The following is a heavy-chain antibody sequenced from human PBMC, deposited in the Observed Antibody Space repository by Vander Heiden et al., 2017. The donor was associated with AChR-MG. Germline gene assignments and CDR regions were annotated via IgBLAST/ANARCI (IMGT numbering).Heavy chain of an antibody. CDR3: ARRPKYLVGLKYYYYMDV. CDR1: GYRFTNYW. CDR2: IYPGDSDT. J-gene: IGHJ6*03. Sequence: EVQLVQSGAQVKEPGDSLKISCEASGYRFTNYWIAWVRQMPGKGLEWMGIIYPGDSDTRYSPSFQGQVTILADKAISTAYLQWRSLKASDTAVYYCARRPKYLVGLKYYYYMDVWGKGTTVTVSS. D-gene: IGHD2-2*01. V-gene: IGHV5-51*01.